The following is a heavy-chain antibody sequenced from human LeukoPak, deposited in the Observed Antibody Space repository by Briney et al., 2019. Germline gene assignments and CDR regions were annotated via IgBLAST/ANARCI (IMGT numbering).Heavy chain of an antibody. D-gene: IGHD2-2*01. CDR1: GFTFSSYS. CDR2: ISSSSSYI. CDR3: AGTRDPAAMGNWFDP. J-gene: IGHJ5*02. V-gene: IGHV3-21*01. Sequence: GGSLRLSCAASGFTFSSYSMNWVRQAPGKGLEWVSSISSSSSYIYYADSVKGRFTISRDNAKNSLYLQMNSLRAEDTAVYYCAGTRDPAAMGNWFDPWGQGTLVTVSS.